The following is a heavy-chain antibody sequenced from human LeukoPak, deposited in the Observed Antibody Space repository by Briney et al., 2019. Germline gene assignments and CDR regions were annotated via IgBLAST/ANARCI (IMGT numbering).Heavy chain of an antibody. CDR2: IYTSDNT. CDR3: ARDDSSRAWDY. J-gene: IGHJ4*02. V-gene: IGHV4-4*07. CDR1: GGSISSYY. Sequence: SETLSLTCTVSGGSISSYYWTWIRQPAGKGLEWIGRIYTSDNTNYNPSLKSRVTMSIDTSKSQFSLKLSSVTAADTAVYYCARDDSSRAWDYWGQGTLVAVSS. D-gene: IGHD6-6*01.